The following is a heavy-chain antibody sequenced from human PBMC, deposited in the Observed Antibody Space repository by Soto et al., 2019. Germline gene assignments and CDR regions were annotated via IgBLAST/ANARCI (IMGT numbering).Heavy chain of an antibody. CDR1: GYTFTGYY. V-gene: IGHV1-2*04. CDR2: INPNSGGT. D-gene: IGHD5-18*01. Sequence: ASVKVSCKASGYTFTGYYMHWVRQAPGQGLEWMGWINPNSGGTNYAQKFQGWVTMTRDTSISTACMELSRLRSDDTAVYYCARGGVDTAMVADNWFDPWGQGTLVTVS. J-gene: IGHJ5*02. CDR3: ARGGVDTAMVADNWFDP.